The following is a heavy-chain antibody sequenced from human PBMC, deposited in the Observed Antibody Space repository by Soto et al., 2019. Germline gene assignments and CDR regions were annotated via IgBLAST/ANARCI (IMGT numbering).Heavy chain of an antibody. V-gene: IGHV4-39*01. CDR1: GGSISSSSYY. CDR2: IYYSGST. J-gene: IGHJ5*02. CDR3: ARHVSFLSITMISPSPRNWFDP. Sequence: PSETLSLTCTVSGGSISSSSYYWGWIRQPPGKGLEWIGSIYYSGSTYYNPSLKSRVTISVDTSKNQFSLKLSSVTAADTAVYYCARHVSFLSITMISPSPRNWFDPWGQGTLVTVSS. D-gene: IGHD3-22*01.